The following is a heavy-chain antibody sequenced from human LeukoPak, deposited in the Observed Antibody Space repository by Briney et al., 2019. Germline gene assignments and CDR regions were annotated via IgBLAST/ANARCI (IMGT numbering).Heavy chain of an antibody. V-gene: IGHV4-39*07. CDR2: IYHSGST. J-gene: IGHJ4*02. CDR1: GGSIRSSNYY. D-gene: IGHD4-17*01. CDR3: ARGRSYGDSPQFDY. Sequence: SETLSLTCTVSGGSIRSSNYYWGWIRQPPGKGLEWIGSIYHSGSTYYNPSLKSRVTISVDTSKNQFSLKLSSVTAADTAVYYCARGRSYGDSPQFDYWGQGTLVTVSS.